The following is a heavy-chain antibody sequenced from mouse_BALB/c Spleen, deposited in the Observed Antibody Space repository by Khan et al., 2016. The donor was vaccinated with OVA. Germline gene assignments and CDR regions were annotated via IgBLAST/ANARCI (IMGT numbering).Heavy chain of an antibody. J-gene: IGHJ4*01. CDR3: ARQPYYHYYVMDY. V-gene: IGHV2-6-1*01. Sequence: QIQLVQSGPGLVAPSQSLSITCTISGVSLTNYGVHWLRQPPGKGLEWLVVIWSDGSPTYNSALKSRLSISKDNSKSQVFLKMNSLQTDDSAMYYFARQPYYHYYVMDYWGQGTSVTGSA. D-gene: IGHD2-10*01. CDR2: IWSDGSP. CDR1: GVSLTNYG.